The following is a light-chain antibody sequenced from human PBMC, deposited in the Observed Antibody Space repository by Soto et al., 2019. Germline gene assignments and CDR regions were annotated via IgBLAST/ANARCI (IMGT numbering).Light chain of an antibody. CDR1: QSISSY. CDR3: QQSYSTPLT. V-gene: IGKV1-39*01. J-gene: IGKJ4*01. Sequence: DIQMTQSPSSLSASVGDRVTITCWASQSISSYLNWYQQKPGKAPKLLIYAASCLQSGVPSRFRGSGSGTVFPLSISSLQPEDFATYYCQQSYSTPLTFGGGTKVEIK. CDR2: AAS.